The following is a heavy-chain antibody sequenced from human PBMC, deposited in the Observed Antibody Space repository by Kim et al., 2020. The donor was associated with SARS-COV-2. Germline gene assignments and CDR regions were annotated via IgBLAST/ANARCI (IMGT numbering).Heavy chain of an antibody. CDR2: INYSGST. J-gene: IGHJ4*02. D-gene: IGHD2-15*01. CDR1: GGSISSYY. CDR3: ASAEDVAAEGFDY. V-gene: IGHV4-59*01. Sequence: SETLSLTCAVSGGSISSYYWSWIRQPPGKGLEWIGEINYSGSTNYNPSLKSRVTISVDTSKNQFSLKLSSVTAADTAVYYCASAEDVAAEGFDYWGQGTLVTVSS.